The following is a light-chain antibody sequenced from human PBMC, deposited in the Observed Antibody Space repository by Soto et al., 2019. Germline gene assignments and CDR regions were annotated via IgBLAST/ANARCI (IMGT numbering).Light chain of an antibody. J-gene: IGKJ4*02. V-gene: IGKV3-20*01. CDR1: QSVDSSY. CDR3: QQYGSSALT. CDR2: GTS. Sequence: VLTQSPGTLSLSPGERATLSCLAGQSVDSSYLVWYHQRTGQPHRLRIYGTSNRAAGIPDRFSGRGSGSDVTLTIYRVEPEESEVYYCQQYGSSALTFGGGTRVEIK.